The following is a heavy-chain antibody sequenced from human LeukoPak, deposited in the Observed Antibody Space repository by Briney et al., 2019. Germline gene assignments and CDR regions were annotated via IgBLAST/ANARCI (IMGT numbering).Heavy chain of an antibody. CDR2: INPNSGGT. CDR3: AREIYCSGGSCPFVYYYYGMDV. D-gene: IGHD2-15*01. V-gene: IGHV1-2*06. CDR1: GYTFTGYY. Sequence: ASVKVSCKASGYTFTGYYMHWVRQAPGQGLEWMGRINPNSGGTNYAQKFQGRVTMTRDTSISTAYMELSRLRSDDTAVYYCAREIYCSGGSCPFVYYYYGMDVWGQGTTVTVSS. J-gene: IGHJ6*02.